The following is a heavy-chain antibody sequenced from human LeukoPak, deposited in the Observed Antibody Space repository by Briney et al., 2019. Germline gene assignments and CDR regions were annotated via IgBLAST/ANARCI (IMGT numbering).Heavy chain of an antibody. Sequence: GRTLRLSCAPSGFTFSNSAMTWVPQAPGKQRECGSTLSGSGITTYYADPVKGRFTISRDNSKNTLYLQMNRLRAEDTAVYYCAKGIYSSGWSYFDYWGHGTLVTVSS. CDR2: LSGSGITT. D-gene: IGHD6-19*01. J-gene: IGHJ4*01. CDR3: AKGIYSSGWSYFDY. V-gene: IGHV3-23*01. CDR1: GFTFSNSA.